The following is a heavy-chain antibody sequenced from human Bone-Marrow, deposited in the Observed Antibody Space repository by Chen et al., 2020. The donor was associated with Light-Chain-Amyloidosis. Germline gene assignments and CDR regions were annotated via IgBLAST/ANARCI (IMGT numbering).Heavy chain of an antibody. D-gene: IGHD6-19*01. CDR3: SRSGAVAGIFDS. Sequence: QVQLVQSGAEVKKPGSSVKVSCKASGGTFSSYAISWVRQAPGQGLEWMGGIIPIFGTANYAQKFQCRVTITRDTSASTAYMELSSLRSDDTAVYYCSRSGAVAGIFDSWGQGTLVTVSS. J-gene: IGHJ4*02. V-gene: IGHV1-69*06. CDR1: GGTFSSYA. CDR2: IIPIFGTA.